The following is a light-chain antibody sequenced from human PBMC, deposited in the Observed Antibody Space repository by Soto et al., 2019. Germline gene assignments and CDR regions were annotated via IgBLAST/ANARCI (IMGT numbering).Light chain of an antibody. Sequence: EIVLTQSPGTLSLSPGERATLSCRASQSVSSSYLAWYQQKPGQAPRLLIYGASSRATGIPDRFSGGGYGKDFTLTISRLETADFAVYCCQQYGSSNLTFGQGRRLEIQ. CDR3: QQYGSSNLT. J-gene: IGKJ5*01. CDR2: GAS. CDR1: QSVSSSY. V-gene: IGKV3-20*01.